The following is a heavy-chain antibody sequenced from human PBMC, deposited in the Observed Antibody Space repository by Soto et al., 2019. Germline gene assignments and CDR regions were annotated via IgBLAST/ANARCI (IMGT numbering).Heavy chain of an antibody. J-gene: IGHJ4*02. CDR3: SRGRYGAY. CDR2: ISAHNGNT. CDR1: GYKFTSYG. Sequence: QAHLVQSGPEVKKPGASVKVSCKGSGYKFTSYGIAWVRQAPGQGLEWMGWISAHNGNTEYAQKFQGRVTVTRDTSTSTAYLELRSLSSDGTAWYYCSRGRYGAYWGQGALVTVSS. D-gene: IGHD3-10*01. V-gene: IGHV1-18*01.